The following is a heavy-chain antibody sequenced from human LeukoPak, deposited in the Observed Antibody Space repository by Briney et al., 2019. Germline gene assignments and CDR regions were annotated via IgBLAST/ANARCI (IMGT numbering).Heavy chain of an antibody. CDR1: GFSFSSYW. V-gene: IGHV3-7*01. J-gene: IGHJ4*02. CDR2: INQDGSEK. D-gene: IGHD3-10*01. Sequence: PGGSLRLPCAASGFSFSSYWMSWVRQAPGKGLEWVANINQDGSEKYYADSVKGRFTVSRDNAKNSLYVQMNSLRAEDTAVYCCARHAQWFGQFQYHFDYWGQGTLVTVSS. CDR3: ARHAQWFGQFQYHFDY.